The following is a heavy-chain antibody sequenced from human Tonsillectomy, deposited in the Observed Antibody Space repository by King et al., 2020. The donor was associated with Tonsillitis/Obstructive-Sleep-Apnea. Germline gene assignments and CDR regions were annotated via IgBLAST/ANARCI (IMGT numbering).Heavy chain of an antibody. Sequence: QLQESGPGLVKPSETLSLTCTVSGDSISSSLYYWGWIRQPPGKGLEWIATIYYSGTTYYNPSLTSRVTISVATSKNQFSLNLNSVTAADTSVYYCVRHSRDRSWGDYFYSIDVWRKGTMVTVSS. CDR1: GDSISSSLYY. V-gene: IGHV4-39*01. CDR3: VRHSRDRSWGDYFYSIDV. CDR2: IYYSGTT. J-gene: IGHJ6*03. D-gene: IGHD3-16*01.